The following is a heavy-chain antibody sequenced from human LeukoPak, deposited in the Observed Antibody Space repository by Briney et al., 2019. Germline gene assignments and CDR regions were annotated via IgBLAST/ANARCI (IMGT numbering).Heavy chain of an antibody. Sequence: GGSLRLSCAASGFTFSSYGMHWVRQAPGKGLEWVAFIRYDGSNKYYADSVKGRFTISRDNSKNTLYLQMNSLRAEDTAVYYCAKDFSRGWYEDGDYWGQGTLVTVSS. D-gene: IGHD6-19*01. V-gene: IGHV3-30*02. J-gene: IGHJ4*02. CDR3: AKDFSRGWYEDGDY. CDR2: IRYDGSNK. CDR1: GFTFSSYG.